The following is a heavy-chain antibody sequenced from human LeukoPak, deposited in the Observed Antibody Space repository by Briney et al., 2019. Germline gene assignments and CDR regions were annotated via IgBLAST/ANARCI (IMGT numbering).Heavy chain of an antibody. V-gene: IGHV4-34*01. CDR3: ASAGDRGSGDY. Sequence: SETLSLTCAVYGGSFSGYYWSWIRQPPGKGREWIGEINHSGSTNYNPSLKSRVTISVDTSKNQFSLKLSSVTAADTAVYYCASAGDRGSGDYWGQGTLVTVSS. CDR1: GGSFSGYY. CDR2: INHSGST. D-gene: IGHD1-26*01. J-gene: IGHJ4*02.